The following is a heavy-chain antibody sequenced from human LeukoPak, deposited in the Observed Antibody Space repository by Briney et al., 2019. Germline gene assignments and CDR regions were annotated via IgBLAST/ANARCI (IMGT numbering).Heavy chain of an antibody. D-gene: IGHD6-19*01. CDR1: GFTFSSYS. Sequence: PGGSLRLSCAASGFTFSSYSMNWVRQAPGKGLEWVSYISSSSSTIYYADSVKGRFTISRDNAKNSLYLQMNSLRAEDTAVYYCARDSSGWYGIGNYWGQGTLVTVSS. V-gene: IGHV3-48*01. CDR3: ARDSSGWYGIGNY. J-gene: IGHJ4*02. CDR2: ISSSSSTI.